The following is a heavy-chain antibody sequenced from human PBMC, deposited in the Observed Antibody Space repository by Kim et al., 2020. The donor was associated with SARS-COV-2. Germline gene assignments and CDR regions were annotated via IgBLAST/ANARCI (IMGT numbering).Heavy chain of an antibody. V-gene: IGHV4-30-2*01. CDR3: AREKFGDDAFDI. CDR2: IYDSGST. J-gene: IGHJ3*02. Sequence: SETLSLTCAVSGGSISSGGYSWSWIRQPPGKGLEWIGYIYDSGSTYYNPSLKSRVTILVDRSKNQFSLKLSSVTAADTAVYYCAREKFGDDAFDIWGQGTMVTVSS. D-gene: IGHD3-10*01. CDR1: GGSISSGGYS.